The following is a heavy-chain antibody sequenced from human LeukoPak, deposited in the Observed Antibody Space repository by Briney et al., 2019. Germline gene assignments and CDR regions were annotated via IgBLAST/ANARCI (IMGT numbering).Heavy chain of an antibody. D-gene: IGHD2-8*01. Sequence: GGSLRLSCAASGITFSSYGMSWVRQAPGKGLEWVSSISSTGGTTYYADSVKGRFTISRDNSKNTLYLQMNSLRAEDTAVYYCARATSQRDYGVCYSAGGYYYYYMDVWGKGTTVTVSS. J-gene: IGHJ6*03. V-gene: IGHV3-23*01. CDR3: ARATSQRDYGVCYSAGGYYYYYMDV. CDR2: ISSTGGTT. CDR1: GITFSSYG.